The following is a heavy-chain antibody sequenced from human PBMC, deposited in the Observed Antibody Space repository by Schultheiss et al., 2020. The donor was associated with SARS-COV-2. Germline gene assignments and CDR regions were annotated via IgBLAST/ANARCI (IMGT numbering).Heavy chain of an antibody. CDR1: GGSLTNDSYY. CDR3: ARALGRYFYDSHGYYGLEL. Sequence: SETLSLTCTVSGGSLTNDSYYWNWVRLSPEKGLEWLGYIYYTGATEYNPSVQSRPTISFDASKNQFSLRLHSVTAADTAVYYCARALGRYFYDSHGYYGLELWGQGTQVTVSS. V-gene: IGHV4-61*01. CDR2: IYYTGAT. D-gene: IGHD3-22*01. J-gene: IGHJ4*02.